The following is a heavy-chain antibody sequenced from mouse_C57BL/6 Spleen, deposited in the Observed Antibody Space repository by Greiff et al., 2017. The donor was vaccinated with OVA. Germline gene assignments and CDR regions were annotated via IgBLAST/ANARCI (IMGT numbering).Heavy chain of an antibody. CDR3: AREAAY. Sequence: QVQLQQPGAELVMPGASVQLSCKASGYTFTSYWMHWVKQRPGQGLEWIGEIDPSDSYTNYNQKFKGKSTLTVDKSSSTAYMQLSSLTAEDSAVYYCAREAAYWGQGTLVTVSA. V-gene: IGHV1-69*01. CDR2: IDPSDSYT. CDR1: GYTFTSYW. J-gene: IGHJ3*01.